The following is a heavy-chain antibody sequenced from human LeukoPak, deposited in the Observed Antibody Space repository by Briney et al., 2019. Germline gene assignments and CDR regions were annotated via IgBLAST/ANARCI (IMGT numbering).Heavy chain of an antibody. CDR3: VRGLVGYCSGGAWDGTCFDY. CDR1: GFTFSSYW. Sequence: GGSLRLSCAASGFTFSSYWMSWVRQAPGKGLEWVAIIKQDGNQKNYVDSVKGRFTISRDNAKNSLYLQMNSLRAEDTAVYYCVRGLVGYCSGGAWDGTCFDYWGQGTLVTVSS. J-gene: IGHJ4*02. D-gene: IGHD2-15*01. V-gene: IGHV3-7*03. CDR2: IKQDGNQK.